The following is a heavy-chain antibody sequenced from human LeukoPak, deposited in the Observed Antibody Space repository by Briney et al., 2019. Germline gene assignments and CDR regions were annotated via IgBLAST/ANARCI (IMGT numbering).Heavy chain of an antibody. J-gene: IGHJ4*02. CDR1: GFTFSSYP. CDR3: ARDYPADY. Sequence: GGSLRLSCAASGFTFSSYPIHWVRQAPGKGLDWVALISSDGSDKKYADSVKGRFTISRDNSKNTLYLQMHSLRVEDTAVYYCARDYPADYWGQGTLVTVSS. V-gene: IGHV3-30-3*01. CDR2: ISSDGSDK.